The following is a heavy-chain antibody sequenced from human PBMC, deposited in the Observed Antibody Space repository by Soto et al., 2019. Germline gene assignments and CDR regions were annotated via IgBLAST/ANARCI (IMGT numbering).Heavy chain of an antibody. V-gene: IGHV3-23*01. J-gene: IGHJ5*02. Sequence: GGSLRLSCAASGLTFSSYAMSWVRQAPGKGLEWVSAISGSGGSTYYADSVKGRFTISRDNSKNTLYLQMNSLRAEDTAVYYCAKDRGSSGWNWFDPWGQGTLVTVSS. D-gene: IGHD6-19*01. CDR3: AKDRGSSGWNWFDP. CDR1: GLTFSSYA. CDR2: ISGSGGST.